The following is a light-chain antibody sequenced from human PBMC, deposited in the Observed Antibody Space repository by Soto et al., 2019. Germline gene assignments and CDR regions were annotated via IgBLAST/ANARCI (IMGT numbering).Light chain of an antibody. V-gene: IGLV1-44*01. J-gene: IGLJ3*02. CDR3: AAWDDSLNGRAV. CDR2: SNS. CDR1: DSSIGSNT. Sequence: QAVVTQPPSASGTPGQRVTISCSGSDSSIGSNTVNWYQQVPGTAPKLLIYSNSQRPSGVPDRFSGSKSGTSASLAISGLQSEDEADYYCAAWDDSLNGRAVFGGGTKVTVL.